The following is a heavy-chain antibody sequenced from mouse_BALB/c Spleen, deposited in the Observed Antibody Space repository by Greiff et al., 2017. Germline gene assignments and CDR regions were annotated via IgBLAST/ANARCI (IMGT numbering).Heavy chain of an antibody. CDR3: ASPIYYGNYWYFDV. D-gene: IGHD2-1*01. V-gene: IGHV1-14*01. CDR2: INPYNDGT. CDR1: GYTFTSYV. J-gene: IGHJ1*01. Sequence: EVKLVESGPELVKPGASVKMSCKASGYTFTSYVMHWVKQKPGQGLEWIGYINPYNDGTKYNEKFKGKATLTSDKSSSTAYMELSSLTSEDSAVYYCASPIYYGNYWYFDVWGAGTTVTVSS.